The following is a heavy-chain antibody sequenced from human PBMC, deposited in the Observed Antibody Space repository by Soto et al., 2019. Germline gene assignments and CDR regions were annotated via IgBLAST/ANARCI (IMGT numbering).Heavy chain of an antibody. D-gene: IGHD2-2*01. CDR2: INHSGST. J-gene: IGHJ6*02. CDR1: GGSFSGYY. V-gene: IGHV4-34*01. CDR3: ARGGYCSSTSCPGYGMDV. Sequence: SETLSLTCAVYGGSFSGYYWSWIRQPPGKGLEWIGEINHSGSTNYNPSLKSRVTISVDTSKNQFSLKLSSVTAADTAVYYCARGGYCSSTSCPGYGMDVWGQGTTVTVSS.